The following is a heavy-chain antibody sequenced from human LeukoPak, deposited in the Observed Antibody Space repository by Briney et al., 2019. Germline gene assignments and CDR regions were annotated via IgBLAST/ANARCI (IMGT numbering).Heavy chain of an antibody. CDR3: ARDLYRDSLPVSWFDP. J-gene: IGHJ5*02. Sequence: ASVKVSCKASGYTFTSYGISWVRQAPGQGLEWMGWISDYNGNTDYAQKLQGRVTMTTDTSTSTAYMELRSLRSDDTAVYYCARDLYRDSLPVSWFDPWGQGTLVTVSS. CDR2: ISDYNGNT. D-gene: IGHD4-11*01. V-gene: IGHV1-18*01. CDR1: GYTFTSYG.